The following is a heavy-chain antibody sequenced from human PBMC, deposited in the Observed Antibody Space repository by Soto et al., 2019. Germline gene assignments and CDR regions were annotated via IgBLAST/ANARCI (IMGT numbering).Heavy chain of an antibody. Sequence: GASVKVSCKASGYTFTSYYMHWVRQAPGQGLEWMGIINPSGGSTSYAQKFQGRVTMTRDTSTSTVYMELSSLRSEDTAVFYCARVFIAAAYSMDVWGQGTTVTVSS. V-gene: IGHV1-46*01. J-gene: IGHJ6*02. D-gene: IGHD6-13*01. CDR2: INPSGGST. CDR3: ARVFIAAAYSMDV. CDR1: GYTFTSYY.